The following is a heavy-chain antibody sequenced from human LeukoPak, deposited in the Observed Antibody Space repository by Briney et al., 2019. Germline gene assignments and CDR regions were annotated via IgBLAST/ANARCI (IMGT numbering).Heavy chain of an antibody. CDR3: ARANENWESDNWFDP. V-gene: IGHV4-30-2*01. CDR1: GGSISSGGYS. J-gene: IGHJ5*02. Sequence: PSETLSLTCAVSGGSISSGGYSWSWIRQPPGKGLEWIGYIYHSGSTYYNPSLKSRVTISVDRSKDQFSLKLSSVTAADTAVYYCARANENWESDNWFDPWGQGTLVTVSS. D-gene: IGHD7-27*01. CDR2: IYHSGST.